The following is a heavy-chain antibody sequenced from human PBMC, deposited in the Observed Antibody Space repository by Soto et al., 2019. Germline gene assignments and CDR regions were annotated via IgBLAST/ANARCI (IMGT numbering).Heavy chain of an antibody. Sequence: QVQLVQSGAEVKKPGASVKVSCKASGYTFTSYAMHWVRQAPGQRLEWMGWINAGNGNTKYSQKFQGRVTITRDTSASTAYMELSSLRSEDTAVYYCARDRRWGSTSPYAMDVWGQGTTVTVSS. J-gene: IGHJ6*02. V-gene: IGHV1-3*01. CDR1: GYTFTSYA. CDR2: INAGNGNT. CDR3: ARDRRWGSTSPYAMDV. D-gene: IGHD2-2*01.